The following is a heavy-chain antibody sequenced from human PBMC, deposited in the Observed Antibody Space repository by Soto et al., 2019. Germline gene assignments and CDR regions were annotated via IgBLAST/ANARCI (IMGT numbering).Heavy chain of an antibody. V-gene: IGHV1-69*06. J-gene: IGHJ6*02. CDR2: IIPIFGTA. Sequence: SVKVSCKASGGTFSSYAISWLRQAPGQGLEWMGGIIPIFGTANYAQKFQGRVTITADKSTSTAYMELSSLRSEDTAVYYCAREKGGSIFGVVSNYYGMDVWGQGTTVTVSS. D-gene: IGHD3-3*01. CDR1: GGTFSSYA. CDR3: AREKGGSIFGVVSNYYGMDV.